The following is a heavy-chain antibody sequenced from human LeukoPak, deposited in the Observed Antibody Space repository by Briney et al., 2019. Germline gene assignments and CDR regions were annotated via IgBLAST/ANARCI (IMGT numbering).Heavy chain of an antibody. Sequence: PSETLSLTCTVSGGSISSHYWSWIRQPPGKGLEWIGYIYYSGSTNYNPSLKSRVTISVDTSKNQFSLKLSSVTAADTAVYYCARAVVVPAATRPYYYYYMDVWGKGTTVTVSS. V-gene: IGHV4-59*11. CDR3: ARAVVVPAATRPYYYYYMDV. CDR1: GGSISSHY. D-gene: IGHD2-2*01. J-gene: IGHJ6*03. CDR2: IYYSGST.